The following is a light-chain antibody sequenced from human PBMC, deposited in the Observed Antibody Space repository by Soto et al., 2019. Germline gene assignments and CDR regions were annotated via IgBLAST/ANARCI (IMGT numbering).Light chain of an antibody. Sequence: MSHSRFALCTSLVYRXXXXXXASKSISSWLAWYQQKPGKDPKLLIYKASTLQSGVPSRFSGSESGTEFTLTISSLQPDDFATYYCQKYDSYAGTFGQ. J-gene: IGKJ1*01. CDR2: KAS. CDR3: QKYDSYAGT. CDR1: KSISSW. V-gene: IGKV1-5*03.